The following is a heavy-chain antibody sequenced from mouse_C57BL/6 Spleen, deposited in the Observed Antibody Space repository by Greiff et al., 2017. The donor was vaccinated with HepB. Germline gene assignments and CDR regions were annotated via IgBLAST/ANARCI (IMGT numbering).Heavy chain of an antibody. CDR2: INPNNGGT. CDR3: ARSGGNYVKFAY. D-gene: IGHD2-1*01. CDR1: GYTFTDYN. J-gene: IGHJ3*01. Sequence: EVQLQQSGPELVKPGASVKMSCKASGYTFTDYNMHWVKQSHGKSLEWIGYINPNNGGTSYNQKFKGKATLTVNKSASTAYMELRSLTSEDSAVYYCARSGGNYVKFAYWGQGTLVTVSA. V-gene: IGHV1-22*01.